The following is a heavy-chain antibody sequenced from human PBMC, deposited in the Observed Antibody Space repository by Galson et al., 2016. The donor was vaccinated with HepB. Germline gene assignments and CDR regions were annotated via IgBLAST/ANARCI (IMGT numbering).Heavy chain of an antibody. CDR2: ISGSGPTT. CDR1: GFTFSSYA. Sequence: SLRLSCAASGFTFSSYAMSWVRQAPGKGLEWVSSISGSGPTTYVADSVKGRFTMSRDNSKNTLYLQMNSLRVDDTAIYYCAKGGQWLLRGPGWFDPWGQGTLVSVSS. J-gene: IGHJ5*02. CDR3: AKGGQWLLRGPGWFDP. D-gene: IGHD6-19*01. V-gene: IGHV3-23*01.